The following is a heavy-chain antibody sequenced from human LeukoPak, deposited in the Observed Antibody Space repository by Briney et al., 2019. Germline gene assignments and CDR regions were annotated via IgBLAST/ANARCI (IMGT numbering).Heavy chain of an antibody. CDR1: GFTFSDYY. V-gene: IGHV3-11*01. CDR2: SSSSGSTI. J-gene: IGHJ6*02. CDR3: ARDGGIAAAGDYYYYGMDV. D-gene: IGHD6-13*01. Sequence: KSGGSLRLSCAASGFTFSDYYMSWIRQAPGKGLEWVSYSSSSGSTIYYADSVKGRFTISRDNAKNSLYLQMNSLRAEDTAVYYCARDGGIAAAGDYYYYGMDVWGQGTTVTVSS.